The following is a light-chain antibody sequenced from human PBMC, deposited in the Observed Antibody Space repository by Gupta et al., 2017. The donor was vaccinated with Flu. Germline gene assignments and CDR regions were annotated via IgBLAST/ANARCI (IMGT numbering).Light chain of an antibody. V-gene: IGLV2-14*01. CDR3: SSYTNSLV. Sequence: GTSSDVGGHNYVSWSQQHPGKAPKVLIYEVAKRPSGVSDRFSGSRSGNTASLTISGLQAGDEANYYCSSYTNSLVFGGGTKLTVL. CDR1: SSDVGGHNY. CDR2: EVA. J-gene: IGLJ3*02.